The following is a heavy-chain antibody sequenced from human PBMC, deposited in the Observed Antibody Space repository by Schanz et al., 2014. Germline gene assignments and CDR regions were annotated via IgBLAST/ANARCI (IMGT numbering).Heavy chain of an antibody. CDR1: GYTFTSYG. J-gene: IGHJ3*01. CDR3: SREATIITGGAFDV. Sequence: QVQLVQSGVEVKRPGASVRVSCKASGYTFTSYGITWVRQAPGQGLEWMGWISAYNGHTTYAQKFQGRVTMATDTSTSTAFMELRNVRYDDTAMYFCSREATIITGGAFDVWGQGTMVTVSS. CDR2: ISAYNGHT. D-gene: IGHD5-12*01. V-gene: IGHV1-18*01.